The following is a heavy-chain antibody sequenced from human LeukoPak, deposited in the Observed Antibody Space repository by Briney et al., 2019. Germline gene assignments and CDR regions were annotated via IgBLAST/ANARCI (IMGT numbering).Heavy chain of an antibody. V-gene: IGHV3-7*01. Sequence: SGGSLRLSCAASGFTFSKYWMAWLRQAPGKGLEWVANINPGGSAKYYVDSVKGRFTISRDDAKTSLYLQMDSLRAEDTAFYYCARDDNWGFDYWGQGALVTVSS. CDR3: ARDDNWGFDY. CDR2: INPGGSAK. CDR1: GFTFSKYW. J-gene: IGHJ4*02. D-gene: IGHD7-27*01.